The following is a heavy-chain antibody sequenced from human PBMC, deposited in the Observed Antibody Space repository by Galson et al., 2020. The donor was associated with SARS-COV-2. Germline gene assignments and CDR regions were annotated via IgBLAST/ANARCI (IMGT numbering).Heavy chain of an antibody. J-gene: IGHJ4*02. D-gene: IGHD4-17*01. Sequence: SETLSLTCAVYGGSFSDYYWSWIRQPPGKGLEWIGEMNHSGSTNYNPSLKSRVSISVDTSKNQFSLKLSSVTAADTAVYFCATKRLGYGDWAYWAQGTLVTVSS. CDR3: ATKRLGYGDWAY. CDR1: GGSFSDYY. CDR2: MNHSGST. V-gene: IGHV4-34*01.